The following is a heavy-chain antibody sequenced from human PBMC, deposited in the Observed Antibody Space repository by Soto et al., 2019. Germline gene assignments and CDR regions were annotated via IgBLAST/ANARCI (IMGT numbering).Heavy chain of an antibody. D-gene: IGHD3-16*01. CDR1: GFTFRSYV. J-gene: IGHJ4*02. CDR2: TSYDGSNN. CDR3: ARWGTTGGLDV. V-gene: IGHV3-33*05. Sequence: QVQLVESGGGVVQPGTSLRLSCVGSGFTFRSYVIHWVRQAPGKGLEWVALTSYDGSNNFYGDSVKSRFTISRHNSSNTVELQMDSLRFEDTALYYCARWGTTGGLDVWGQGTLVSVSS.